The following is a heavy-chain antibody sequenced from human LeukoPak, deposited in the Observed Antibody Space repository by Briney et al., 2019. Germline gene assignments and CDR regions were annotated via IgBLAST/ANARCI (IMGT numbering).Heavy chain of an antibody. J-gene: IGHJ5*02. Sequence: RGSLRLSCAASGFTFSSYWMHWVHQAPGKGLVWVSRIDSDGTSTMYADSVKGRFTISTDNAKNTLYLQMNSLRVEDTAVYYCAREVSGDSWYNWFDPWGQGTLVTVSS. CDR2: IDSDGTST. CDR3: AREVSGDSWYNWFDP. CDR1: GFTFSSYW. D-gene: IGHD4-17*01. V-gene: IGHV3-74*03.